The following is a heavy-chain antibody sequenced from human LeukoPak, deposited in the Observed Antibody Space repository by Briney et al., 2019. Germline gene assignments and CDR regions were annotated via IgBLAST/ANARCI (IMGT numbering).Heavy chain of an antibody. Sequence: GGSLRLSCAASGFTFRSYSMNWVRQAPGKGLEWVSYITGSSSTIYYADSVKGRFTISRDNANNSLYLQMNSLRAEDTAFYYCARDRYNPDYWGQGTLVTVSS. V-gene: IGHV3-48*01. J-gene: IGHJ4*02. CDR2: ITGSSSTI. CDR1: GFTFRSYS. CDR3: ARDRYNPDY. D-gene: IGHD1-14*01.